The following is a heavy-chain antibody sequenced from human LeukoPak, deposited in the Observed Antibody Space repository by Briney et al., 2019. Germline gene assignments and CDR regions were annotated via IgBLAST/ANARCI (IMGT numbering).Heavy chain of an antibody. D-gene: IGHD6-13*01. CDR1: GYTFTSYG. V-gene: IGHV1-18*01. Sequence: ASVKVSCKASGYTFTSYGISWVRQAPGQGLEWMGWISAYNGNTNYAQKLQGRVTMTTDTSTSTAYMELRSLRSDDTAVYYCAREARYSSSWYLSPARGWFDPWGQGTLVTVSS. CDR2: ISAYNGNT. J-gene: IGHJ5*02. CDR3: AREARYSSSWYLSPARGWFDP.